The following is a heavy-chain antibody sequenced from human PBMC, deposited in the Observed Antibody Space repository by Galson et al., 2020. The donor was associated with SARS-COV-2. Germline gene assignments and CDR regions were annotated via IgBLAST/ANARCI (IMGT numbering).Heavy chain of an antibody. CDR3: TKKRSPTYSYGGYFFDPMDV. CDR2: ISDSAVST. J-gene: IGHJ6*02. Sequence: GESLKISCAASGFTFSNYAMSWVRQAPGKGLEWVSSISDSAVSTYFANSVKGRFTISRDDSKNTLYMQMNSLRVEDTAVYYCTKKRSPTYSYGGYFFDPMDVWGQGTTVTVSS. CDR1: GFTFSNYA. D-gene: IGHD5-18*01. V-gene: IGHV3-23*01.